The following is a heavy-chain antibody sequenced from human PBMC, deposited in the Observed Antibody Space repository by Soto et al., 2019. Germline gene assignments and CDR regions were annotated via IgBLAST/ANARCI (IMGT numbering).Heavy chain of an antibody. V-gene: IGHV1-46*01. CDR3: ARVGGSYDFWSGSYYYGMDV. D-gene: IGHD3-3*01. CDR2: INPSGGST. CDR1: GYTFTSYG. Sequence: GASVKVSCKASGYTFTSYGISWVRQAPGQGLEWMGIINPSGGSTSYAQKFQGRVTMTRDTSTSTVYMELSSLRSGDTAVYYCARVGGSYDFWSGSYYYGMDVWGQGTTVTVSS. J-gene: IGHJ6*02.